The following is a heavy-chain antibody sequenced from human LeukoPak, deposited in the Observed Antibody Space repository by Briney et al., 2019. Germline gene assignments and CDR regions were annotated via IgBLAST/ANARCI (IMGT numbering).Heavy chain of an antibody. CDR3: ARMDSGYELDY. J-gene: IGHJ4*02. V-gene: IGHV3-66*01. CDR2: IYSGGST. D-gene: IGHD3-22*01. Sequence: GSLRLYCAASGFTLDDYGMSWVHQAPGKGLEWVSVIYSGGSTYYADSVKGRFTISRDNSKNTLYLQMNSLRAEDTAVYYCARMDSGYELDYWGQGTLVTVSS. CDR1: GFTLDDYG.